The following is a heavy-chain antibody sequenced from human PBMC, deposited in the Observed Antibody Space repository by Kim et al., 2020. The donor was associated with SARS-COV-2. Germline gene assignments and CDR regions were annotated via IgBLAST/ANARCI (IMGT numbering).Heavy chain of an antibody. Sequence: SETLSLTCTVSGGSISSSSYYWGWIRQPPGKGLEWIGSIYYSGSTYYNPSLKSRVTISVDTSKNQFSLKLSSVTAADTAVYYCARRADIVVVPAATVLFDYWGQGTLVTVSS. V-gene: IGHV4-39*01. CDR3: ARRADIVVVPAATVLFDY. CDR2: IYYSGST. CDR1: GGSISSSSYY. J-gene: IGHJ4*02. D-gene: IGHD2-2*01.